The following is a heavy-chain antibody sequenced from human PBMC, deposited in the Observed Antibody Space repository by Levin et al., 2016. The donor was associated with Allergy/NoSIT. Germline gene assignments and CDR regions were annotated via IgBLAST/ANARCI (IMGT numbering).Heavy chain of an antibody. CDR2: INPSGGST. Sequence: WVRQAPGQGLEWMGIINPSGGSTSYAQKFQGRVTMTRDTSTSTVYTELSSLRSEDTAVYYCARLKGKIDYWGQGTLVTVSS. J-gene: IGHJ4*02. CDR3: ARLKGKIDY. V-gene: IGHV1-46*01.